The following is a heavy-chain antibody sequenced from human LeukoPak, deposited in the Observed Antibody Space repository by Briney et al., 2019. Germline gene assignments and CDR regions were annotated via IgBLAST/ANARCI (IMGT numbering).Heavy chain of an antibody. Sequence: ASVKVSCKASGYTFTSYDINWVRQATGQGLEWMGWMNPNSGNTGYAQKFQGRVTMTRNTSISTAYMELSSLRSEDTAVYYCARGLSSGWYYYYYYYGMDVWGQGTTVTVSS. CDR3: ARGLSSGWYYYYYYYGMDV. CDR2: MNPNSGNT. V-gene: IGHV1-8*01. CDR1: GYTFTSYD. J-gene: IGHJ6*02. D-gene: IGHD6-19*01.